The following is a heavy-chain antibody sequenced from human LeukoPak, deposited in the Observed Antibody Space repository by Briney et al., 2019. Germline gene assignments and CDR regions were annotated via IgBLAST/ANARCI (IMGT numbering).Heavy chain of an antibody. CDR2: ISSTGGST. D-gene: IGHD2-15*01. CDR3: VRDTSYCSGGRCFATYSFDY. V-gene: IGHV3-64D*09. J-gene: IGHJ4*02. CDR1: GFTFSNYA. Sequence: GGSLRLSCSASGFTFSNYAMHWVRQAPGKGLECTSTISSTGGSTYYADSVKGRFTISRDNSKNTLYLQMSSLRAEDTAVYYCVRDTSYCSGGRCFATYSFDYWGQGTRVTVSS.